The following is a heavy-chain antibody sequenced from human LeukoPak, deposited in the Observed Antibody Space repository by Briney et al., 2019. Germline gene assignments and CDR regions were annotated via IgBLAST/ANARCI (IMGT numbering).Heavy chain of an antibody. V-gene: IGHV3-21*01. CDR1: GFTFNTYG. Sequence: PGGSLRLSCAAFGFTFNTYGMNWVRQAPGKGLEWVSSISSSSSYIYYADSVKGRFTISRDNAKNSLYLQMNSLRAEDTAVYYCARDRSDRLAVAGTSAFDYWGQGTLVTVSS. J-gene: IGHJ4*02. D-gene: IGHD6-19*01. CDR3: ARDRSDRLAVAGTSAFDY. CDR2: ISSSSSYI.